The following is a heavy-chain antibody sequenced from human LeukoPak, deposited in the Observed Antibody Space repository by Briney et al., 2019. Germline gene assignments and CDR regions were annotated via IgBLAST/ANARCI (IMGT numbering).Heavy chain of an antibody. V-gene: IGHV3-33*01. D-gene: IGHD2-8*01. CDR1: GFTFSSYG. Sequence: PGGSLRLSCAASGFTFSSYGMHWVRQAPGKGLEWVAVIWYDGSNKYYADSVNGRFTISRDNSKNTLYLQMNSLRAEDTAVYCCARDCTNGVCYGTDFDYWGQGTLVTVSS. CDR2: IWYDGSNK. J-gene: IGHJ4*02. CDR3: ARDCTNGVCYGTDFDY.